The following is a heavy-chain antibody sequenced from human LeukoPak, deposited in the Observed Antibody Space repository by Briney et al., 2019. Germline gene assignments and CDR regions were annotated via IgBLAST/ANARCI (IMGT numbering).Heavy chain of an antibody. J-gene: IGHJ5*02. CDR2: IYYSGST. CDR1: GGSISSYY. CDR3: ARTGGGYSSSWYGGGWFDP. V-gene: IGHV4-59*08. Sequence: PSETLSLTRTVSGGSISSYYRSWIRQPPGKGLEWIGYIYYSGSTNYNPSLKSRVTISVDTSKNLFSLKLSSVTAADTAVYYCARTGGGYSSSWYGGGWFDPWGQGTLVTVSS. D-gene: IGHD6-13*01.